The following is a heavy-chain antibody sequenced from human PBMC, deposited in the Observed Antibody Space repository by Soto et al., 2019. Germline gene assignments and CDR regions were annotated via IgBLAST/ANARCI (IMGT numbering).Heavy chain of an antibody. CDR3: ATDRQQWRTAPLDS. CDR1: GFNFKTYG. CDR2: IFHDGISK. J-gene: IGHJ5*01. D-gene: IGHD1-1*01. Sequence: GGSLRLSCVASGFNFKTYGMHWVRQAPGKGLEWVANIFHDGISKYYADAVRGRFTVSRDNSKNTLDLQMNSLTAEDTAVYYCATDRQQWRTAPLDSCRRGTMGT. V-gene: IGHV3-30*03.